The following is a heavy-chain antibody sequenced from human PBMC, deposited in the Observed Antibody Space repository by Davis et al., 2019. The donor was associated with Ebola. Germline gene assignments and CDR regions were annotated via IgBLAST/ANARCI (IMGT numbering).Heavy chain of an antibody. Sequence: ASVKVSCKTSGYTFTNYDINWVRQAPGQGLEWMGWLNPNSGNTDSTHKFQGRLTMTKNISIGTAYMELSTLTSEDTAVYYCARRVYSRSGFDSWGQGTLVTVSS. CDR1: GYTFTNYD. CDR2: LNPNSGNT. J-gene: IGHJ4*02. CDR3: ARRVYSRSGFDS. V-gene: IGHV1-8*01. D-gene: IGHD2-8*01.